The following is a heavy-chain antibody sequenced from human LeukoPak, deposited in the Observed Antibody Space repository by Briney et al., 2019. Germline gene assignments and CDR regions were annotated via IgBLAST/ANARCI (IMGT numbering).Heavy chain of an antibody. D-gene: IGHD3-22*01. CDR3: AREVGGWLNA. J-gene: IGHJ4*02. CDR2: IHYRGST. Sequence: PSETLSLTCTVSGGSISSSSYYWGWIRQPPGKGLEWIGYIHYRGSTNYNPSLKSRVTTSVDTSKNQFSLRLSSVTAADTAVYYCAREVGGWLNAWGQGTLVTVSS. V-gene: IGHV4-61*01. CDR1: GGSISSSSYY.